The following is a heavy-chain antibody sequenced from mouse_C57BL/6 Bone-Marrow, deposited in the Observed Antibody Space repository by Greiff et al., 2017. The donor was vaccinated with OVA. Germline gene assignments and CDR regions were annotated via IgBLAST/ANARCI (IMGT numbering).Heavy chain of an antibody. V-gene: IGHV1-76*01. CDR2: IYPGSGNT. Sequence: QVQLQQSGAELVRPGASVKLSCKASGYTFTDYYINWVKQRPGQGLEWIARIYPGSGNTYYNEKFKGKATLTAEKSSSTAYMQLSSLTSEDSAVYFCARSIYYDYLYYFDYWGQGTTLTVSS. CDR3: ARSIYYDYLYYFDY. J-gene: IGHJ2*01. D-gene: IGHD2-4*01. CDR1: GYTFTDYY.